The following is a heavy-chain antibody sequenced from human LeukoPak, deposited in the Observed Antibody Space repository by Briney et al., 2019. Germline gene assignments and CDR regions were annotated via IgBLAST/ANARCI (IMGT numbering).Heavy chain of an antibody. Sequence: GGSLRLSCAASGFTFSSYSMNWVRQAPGKGLEWVSSIGSSSSYIYYADSVKGRFTISRDNAKNSLYLQMNSLRAEDTAVYYCARDPPRYYYDRSGSLDYWGQGTLVTVSS. V-gene: IGHV3-21*01. CDR3: ARDPPRYYYDRSGSLDY. D-gene: IGHD3-22*01. CDR1: GFTFSSYS. J-gene: IGHJ4*02. CDR2: IGSSSSYI.